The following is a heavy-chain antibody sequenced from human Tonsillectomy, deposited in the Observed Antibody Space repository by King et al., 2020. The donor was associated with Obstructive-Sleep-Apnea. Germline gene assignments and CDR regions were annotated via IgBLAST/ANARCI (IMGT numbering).Heavy chain of an antibody. Sequence: VQLVESGAEVITPGESLKISCKVSGYSFTSYWIGWVSQMPGKGLEWMGIIYPGDSDTIYSPAFKGQVTIPADRSINTAYLQWSSVRASDAAMYYCARLSNECGGGSCFNWFDPWGQGTRVTVSS. CDR3: ARLSNECGGGSCFNWFDP. CDR2: IYPGDSDT. CDR1: GYSFTSYW. V-gene: IGHV5-51*01. J-gene: IGHJ5*02. D-gene: IGHD2-15*01.